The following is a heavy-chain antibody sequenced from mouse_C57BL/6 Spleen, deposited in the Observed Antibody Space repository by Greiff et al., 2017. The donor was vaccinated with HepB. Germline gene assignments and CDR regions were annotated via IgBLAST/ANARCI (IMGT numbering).Heavy chain of an antibody. Sequence: VQRVESGPGLVQPSQSLSITCTVSGFSLTSYGVHWVRQSPGKGLEWLGVIWRGGSTDYNAAFMSRLSITKDNSKSQVFFKMNSLQADDTAIYYCAKNCDYDRGYAMDYWGQGTSVTVSS. CDR2: IWRGGST. CDR1: GFSLTSYG. J-gene: IGHJ4*01. CDR3: AKNCDYDRGYAMDY. V-gene: IGHV2-5*01. D-gene: IGHD2-4*01.